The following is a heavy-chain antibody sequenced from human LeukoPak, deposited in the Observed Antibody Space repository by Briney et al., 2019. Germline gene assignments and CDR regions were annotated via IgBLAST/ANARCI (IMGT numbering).Heavy chain of an antibody. D-gene: IGHD3-10*01. J-gene: IGHJ3*02. CDR3: ARGLGTGDHDAFDI. CDR1: GGSISSSSYY. V-gene: IGHV4-39*07. Sequence: SETLSLTCTVSGGSISSSSYYWGWIRQPPGKGLEWIGSIYYSGSTYYNPSLKSRVTISVDTSKNQFSLKLSSVTAADTAVYYCARGLGTGDHDAFDIWGQGTMVTVSS. CDR2: IYYSGST.